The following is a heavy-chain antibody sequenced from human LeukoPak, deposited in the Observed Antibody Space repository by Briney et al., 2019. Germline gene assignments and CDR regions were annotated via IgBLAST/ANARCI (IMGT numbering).Heavy chain of an antibody. CDR3: AKTTTGYSSGRFPGWPVDY. CDR2: IFVGGGST. V-gene: IGHV3-23*01. CDR1: GFTFSSYA. D-gene: IGHD6-19*01. Sequence: GGSLRLSCAASGFTFSSYAMYWVRQAPGRGLGGSSVIFVGGGSTHYADSVKGRFTISRDNSKNTVYLEMNSLRAEDTAVYYCAKTTTGYSSGRFPGWPVDYWGQGTLVTVSS. J-gene: IGHJ4*02.